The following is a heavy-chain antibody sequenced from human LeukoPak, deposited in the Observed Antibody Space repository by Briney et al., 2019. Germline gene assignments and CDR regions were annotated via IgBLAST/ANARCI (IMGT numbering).Heavy chain of an antibody. CDR1: GGSFSGYY. D-gene: IGHD3-10*01. J-gene: IGHJ4*02. Sequence: SETLSLTCAVYGGSFSGYYWSWIRQPPGKGLEWIGEINHSGSTNYNPSLKSRVTISVDTSKNQFSLKLSSVTAADTAVYYCARSTMVRDHDYWGQGTLVTVSS. CDR3: ARSTMVRDHDY. V-gene: IGHV4-34*01. CDR2: INHSGST.